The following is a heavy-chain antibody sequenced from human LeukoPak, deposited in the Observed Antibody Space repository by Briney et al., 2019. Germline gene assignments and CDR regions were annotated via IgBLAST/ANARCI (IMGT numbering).Heavy chain of an antibody. J-gene: IGHJ6*03. V-gene: IGHV1-8*01. D-gene: IGHD6-13*01. CDR2: MNPNSGNT. CDR1: GYTFTSYD. CDR3: ARDPIAAAVGNYYYYMDV. Sequence: ASVKVSCKASGYTFTSYDINWVRQATGQGLEWMGWMNPNSGNTGYAQKFQGRVTMTRNTSISTAYMELSSLRSEDTAVYYCARDPIAAAVGNYYYYMDVWGKGTTVTISS.